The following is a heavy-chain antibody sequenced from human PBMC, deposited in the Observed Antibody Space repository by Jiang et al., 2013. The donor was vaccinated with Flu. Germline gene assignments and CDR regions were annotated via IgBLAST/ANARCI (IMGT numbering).Heavy chain of an antibody. CDR2: INPSSGST. Sequence: SGAEVKKPGASVRVSCKASGYTLTDYYIHWVRQAPGQGLEWMGIINPSSGSTSLAQKFQGRLTMTRDTSTSTVYMEMSSLKSEETAVYFCARGHCVSTTCHAGYHYYGMDVWGQGTTVTVSS. V-gene: IGHV1-46*01. CDR1: GYTLTDYY. J-gene: IGHJ6*02. CDR3: ARGHCVSTTCHAGYHYYGMDV. D-gene: IGHD2-2*01.